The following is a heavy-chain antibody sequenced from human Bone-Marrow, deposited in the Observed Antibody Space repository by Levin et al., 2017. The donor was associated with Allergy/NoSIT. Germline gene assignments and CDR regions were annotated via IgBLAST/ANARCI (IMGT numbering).Heavy chain of an antibody. J-gene: IGHJ4*02. D-gene: IGHD1-26*01. V-gene: IGHV1-69*06. Sequence: KISCKTSGGSFTHYPISWVRQAPGQGLEWVGGITPIFDAANFAPKFQGRVTITADTSTSTAYMELNSLTSEDTALYYCARESGNKGYFDSWGQGTLVIVSS. CDR1: GGSFTHYP. CDR2: ITPIFDAA. CDR3: ARESGNKGYFDS.